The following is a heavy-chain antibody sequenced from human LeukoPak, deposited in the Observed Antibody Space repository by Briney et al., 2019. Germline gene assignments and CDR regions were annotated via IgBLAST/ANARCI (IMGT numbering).Heavy chain of an antibody. Sequence: GGSPRLSCAASGFTFSSYAMSWVRQAPGKGLEWVSAISGSGGSTYYADSVKGRFTISRDNSKNTLYLQMNSLRAEDTAVYYCAKSSDYYDSSGSIDYWGQGTLVTVSS. V-gene: IGHV3-23*01. D-gene: IGHD3-22*01. J-gene: IGHJ4*02. CDR3: AKSSDYYDSSGSIDY. CDR1: GFTFSSYA. CDR2: ISGSGGST.